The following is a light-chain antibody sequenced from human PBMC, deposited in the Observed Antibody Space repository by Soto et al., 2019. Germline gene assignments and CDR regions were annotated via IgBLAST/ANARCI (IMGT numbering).Light chain of an antibody. V-gene: IGKV3-20*01. CDR1: QSVSNKY. J-gene: IGKJ5*01. CDR2: GAS. Sequence: PCNRSLSPGESATLFLRGSQSVSNKYLAWYQQKHGQAPRLLIYGASNRATGIPDRFSGSGSGTECTFTFSIVQTEDRPVYDSQQSGSLTSTCGRGTQLEIK. CDR3: QQSGSLTST.